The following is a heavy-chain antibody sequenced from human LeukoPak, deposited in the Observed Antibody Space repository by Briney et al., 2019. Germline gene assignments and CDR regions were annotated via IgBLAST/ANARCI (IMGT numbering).Heavy chain of an antibody. V-gene: IGHV1-69*01. Sequence: SVKVSCKASGGTFSSYAISWVRQPPGQGLEWMGGIIPIFGTANYAQKFQGRVTITADESTSTAYMELSSLRSEDTAVYYCARGVVAYCGGDCYSVFGAFDIWGQGTMVTVSS. J-gene: IGHJ3*02. CDR3: ARGVVAYCGGDCYSVFGAFDI. CDR2: IIPIFGTA. D-gene: IGHD2-21*02. CDR1: GGTFSSYA.